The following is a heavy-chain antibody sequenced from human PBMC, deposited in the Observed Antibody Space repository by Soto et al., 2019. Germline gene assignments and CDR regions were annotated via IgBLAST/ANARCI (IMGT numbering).Heavy chain of an antibody. Sequence: EGQLVQSGAEVKKPGESLKISCQGFGYNFASYWIGWARQMPGKGLVWMGIIKPGDSDTKYSPSFQGQVTISADKSISTGYLQWSSLKASDTAMYYCGTIPYCSGGSCYSYHFDYLGQGTLVTVSS. J-gene: IGHJ4*02. CDR2: IKPGDSDT. D-gene: IGHD2-15*01. CDR3: GTIPYCSGGSCYSYHFDY. CDR1: GYNFASYW. V-gene: IGHV5-51*03.